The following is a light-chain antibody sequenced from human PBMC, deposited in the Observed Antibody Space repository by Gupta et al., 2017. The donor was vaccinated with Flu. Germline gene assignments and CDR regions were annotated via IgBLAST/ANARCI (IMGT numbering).Light chain of an antibody. J-gene: IGLJ3*02. CDR1: NIGSKS. CDR2: ADS. Sequence: SYVLTQPPSVSVAPGKTARITRGGNNIGSKSVHWYQQKPGQAPVLVVHADSDRPSGIPDRFSGSNSGNTATLTISRVEAGDEADYYCQVWDSSTDHRVFGGGTKLTVL. CDR3: QVWDSSTDHRV. V-gene: IGLV3-21*03.